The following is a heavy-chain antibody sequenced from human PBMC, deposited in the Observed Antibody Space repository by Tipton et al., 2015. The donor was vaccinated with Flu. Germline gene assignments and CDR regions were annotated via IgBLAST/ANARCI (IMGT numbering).Heavy chain of an antibody. V-gene: IGHV4-34*03. CDR1: GGSFSGYY. CDR3: AKEGSYNILTIYYNKGVYP. J-gene: IGHJ3*01. CDR2: ITHRGTT. D-gene: IGHD3-9*01. Sequence: LRLSCAVQGGSFSGYYWCWFRQSPGKGLEWIVEITHRGTTNYNPSLKSRAIISVETSNNQFPLQVTSVTAADAAVYYDAKEGSYNILTIYYNKGVYPWGQGTLIIVSS.